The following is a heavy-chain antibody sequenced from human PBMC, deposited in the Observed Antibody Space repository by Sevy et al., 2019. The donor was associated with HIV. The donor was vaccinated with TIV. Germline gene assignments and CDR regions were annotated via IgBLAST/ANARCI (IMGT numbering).Heavy chain of an antibody. D-gene: IGHD6-19*01. CDR3: ARGGVAGSDTLDY. V-gene: IGHV3-33*01. CDR2: IWYDGSNK. Sequence: GGSLRLSCAASGFTFSSYGMHWVRQAPGKGLEWVAVIWYDGSNKYYVDSVKGRFTISRDNSKNTLYLQMNSLRAEDTAVYYCARGGVAGSDTLDYWGQGTLVTVSS. J-gene: IGHJ4*02. CDR1: GFTFSSYG.